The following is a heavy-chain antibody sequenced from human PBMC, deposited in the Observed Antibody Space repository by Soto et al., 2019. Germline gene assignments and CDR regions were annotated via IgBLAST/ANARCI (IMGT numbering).Heavy chain of an antibody. V-gene: IGHV3-23*01. D-gene: IGHD6-13*01. CDR3: AKDFTEDGTGKLDP. Sequence: GGSLRLSCAASGFTFSSYAMSWVRQAPGKGLEWVSAISGSGGSTYYADSVKGPFTISRDNSKNTLYLQMNSLRAEDKAVYYCAKDFTEDGTGKLDPWGQGTLVTVSS. CDR1: GFTFSSYA. J-gene: IGHJ5*02. CDR2: ISGSGGST.